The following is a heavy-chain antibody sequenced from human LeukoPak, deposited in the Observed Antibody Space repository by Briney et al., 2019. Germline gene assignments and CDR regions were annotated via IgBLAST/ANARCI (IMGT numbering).Heavy chain of an antibody. V-gene: IGHV4-59*08. CDR2: IYYSGST. Sequence: KTSETLSLTCTVSGGSISSYYWSWIRQPPGKGLEWIGYIYYSGSTNYNPSLKSRVTISVDTSKNQFSLKLSSVTAADTAVYYCARTLLWFGELSWFDPWGQGTLVTVSS. D-gene: IGHD3-10*01. CDR3: ARTLLWFGELSWFDP. CDR1: GGSISSYY. J-gene: IGHJ5*02.